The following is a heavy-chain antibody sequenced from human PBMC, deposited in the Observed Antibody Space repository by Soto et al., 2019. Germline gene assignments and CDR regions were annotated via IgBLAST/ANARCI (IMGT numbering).Heavy chain of an antibody. D-gene: IGHD6-19*01. J-gene: IGHJ3*02. Sequence: QVQLVESGGGVVQPGRSLRLSCAASGFTFSSYAMHWVRQAPGKGLEWVAVISYDGSNKYYADSVKGRFTISRDNSKNTLYLQMNSLRAEDTAVYYCAREHSSGGAFDIWGKGTMVTVSS. CDR2: ISYDGSNK. V-gene: IGHV3-30-3*01. CDR1: GFTFSSYA. CDR3: AREHSSGGAFDI.